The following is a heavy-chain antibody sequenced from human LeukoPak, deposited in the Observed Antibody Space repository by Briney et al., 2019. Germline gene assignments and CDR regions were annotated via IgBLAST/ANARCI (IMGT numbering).Heavy chain of an antibody. CDR1: GYSFTNYW. J-gene: IGHJ4*02. CDR3: APPGYIAAAAYY. V-gene: IGHV5-51*01. D-gene: IGHD6-13*01. Sequence: GESPKIPLNGSGYSFTNYWIGWAPQMPGKSLESIGIIYPGDSDTRYSPSFQGQVTISGDKSISTDYLQWSSLKASDTAMYYCAPPGYIAAAAYYWGEGALVTVSS. CDR2: IYPGDSDT.